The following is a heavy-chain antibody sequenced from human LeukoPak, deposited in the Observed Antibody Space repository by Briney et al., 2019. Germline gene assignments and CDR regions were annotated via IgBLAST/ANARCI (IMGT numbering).Heavy chain of an antibody. CDR2: IYTSGST. CDR3: ARVRSAARPDGDYFDY. CDR1: GGSISSYY. V-gene: IGHV4-4*07. D-gene: IGHD6-6*01. J-gene: IGHJ4*02. Sequence: KPSETLSLTCTVSGGSISSYYWSWIRQSAGKGLEWIGRIYTSGSTNYNPSLKSRVTMSVDTSKNQFSLKLSSVTAADTAVYYCARVRSAARPDGDYFDYWGQGTLVTVSS.